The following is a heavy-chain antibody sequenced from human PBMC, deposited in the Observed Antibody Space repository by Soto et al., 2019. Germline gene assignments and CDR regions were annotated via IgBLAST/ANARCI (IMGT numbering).Heavy chain of an antibody. J-gene: IGHJ4*02. Sequence: HPGGSLRLSCAASGFTFSIHGMNWVRQAPGKGLEWLSYIGNDNGPAYEDSVKGRFTISRDNAKSSLYLQMNSLRDEDTAVYYCARDKIGTYSIDYWGQGTLVTVSS. CDR3: ARDKIGTYSIDY. CDR2: IGNDNGPA. V-gene: IGHV3-48*02. D-gene: IGHD1-26*01. CDR1: GFTFSIHG.